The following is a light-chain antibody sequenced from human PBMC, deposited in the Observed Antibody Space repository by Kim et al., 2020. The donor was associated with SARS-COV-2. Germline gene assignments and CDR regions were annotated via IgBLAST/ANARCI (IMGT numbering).Light chain of an antibody. CDR3: QHYYTYPFT. Sequence: DIQMTQSPSTLSASIGDRVTITCRASQSITNWLAWYQQKPGKAPKLLIYMASTLESGVPSRFSGRGSGTEFTLSINSLQPDDSGTYYCQHYYTYPFTFGQGTKLEI. CDR1: QSITNW. V-gene: IGKV1-5*03. J-gene: IGKJ2*01. CDR2: MAS.